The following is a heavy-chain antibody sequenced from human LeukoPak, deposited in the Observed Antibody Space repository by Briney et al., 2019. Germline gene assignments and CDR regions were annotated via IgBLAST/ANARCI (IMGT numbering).Heavy chain of an antibody. D-gene: IGHD3-22*01. J-gene: IGHJ6*03. CDR3: AKDSGYYDSSGYSKSYYYYYYMDV. Sequence: PGGSLRLSCAASGFTFDDYAMHWVRQAPGKGLEWVSGISWNSGSIGYADSVKGRFTISRDNAKNSLYLQMNSLRAEDTAVYYCAKDSGYYDSSGYSKSYYYYYYMDVWGKGTTVTISS. V-gene: IGHV3-9*01. CDR2: ISWNSGSI. CDR1: GFTFDDYA.